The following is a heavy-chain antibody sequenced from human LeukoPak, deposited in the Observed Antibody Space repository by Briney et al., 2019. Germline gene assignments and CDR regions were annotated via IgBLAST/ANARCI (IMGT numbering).Heavy chain of an antibody. Sequence: GESLRLSCAASGFTFNIYTMYWVRQAPGKGLEWVSGIRHSDGNTYYADSVKGRFTISSDKSKNILFLQMNSLRAEDTALYYCAKGQEAESRLDSRGQGTLVTVSS. CDR2: IRHSDGNT. D-gene: IGHD1-1*01. V-gene: IGHV3-23*01. CDR3: AKGQEAESRLDS. CDR1: GFTFNIYT. J-gene: IGHJ4*02.